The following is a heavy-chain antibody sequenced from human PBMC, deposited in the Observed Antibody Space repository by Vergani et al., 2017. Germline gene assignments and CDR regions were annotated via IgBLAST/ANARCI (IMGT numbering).Heavy chain of an antibody. Sequence: EVQLVESGGGVVQPGGSLRLSCAGSGFPFCSYSMNWVRQAPGKWLEWVSYISSSRSTIYYADSVKGRFTISRDNAKNSLYLQMNSLRAEDTAVYYCAREKRHPRWFDPWGQGTLVTVSA. CDR3: AREKRHPRWFDP. D-gene: IGHD5-24*01. CDR1: GFPFCSYS. J-gene: IGHJ5*02. CDR2: ISSSRSTI. V-gene: IGHV3-48*01.